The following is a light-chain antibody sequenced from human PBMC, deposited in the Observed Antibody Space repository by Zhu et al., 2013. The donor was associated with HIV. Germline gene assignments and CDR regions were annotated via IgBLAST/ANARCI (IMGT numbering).Light chain of an antibody. CDR3: SSYATSSTLV. CDR2: EVT. CDR1: SSDIGDHNF. Sequence: QSALTQPASVSGSPGQSITISCTGTSSDIGDHNFVSWYQQHPGKAPKLMIYEVTYRPSGVSNRFSGSKSGNTASLTISGLQAEDEADYYCSSYATSSTLVFGGGTKLTVL. J-gene: IGLJ2*01. V-gene: IGLV2-14*01.